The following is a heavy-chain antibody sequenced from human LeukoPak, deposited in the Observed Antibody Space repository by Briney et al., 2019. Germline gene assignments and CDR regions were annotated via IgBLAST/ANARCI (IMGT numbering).Heavy chain of an antibody. D-gene: IGHD3-10*01. J-gene: IGHJ4*02. CDR1: GFSFPDYA. V-gene: IGHV3-9*01. CDR2: ISWNSGNI. CDR3: ATDSYVSGSYYRLFY. Sequence: GGSLRLSCAASGFSFPDYAMHWVRQAPGKGLEWVSSISWNSGNIVYVDSVKGRFTISRDNAKNSLYLQMNNLRAEDTAIYYCATDSYVSGSYYRLFYWGQGTLVTVSS.